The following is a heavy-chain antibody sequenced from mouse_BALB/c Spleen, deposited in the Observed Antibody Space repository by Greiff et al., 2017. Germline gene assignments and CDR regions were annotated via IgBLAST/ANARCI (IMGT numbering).Heavy chain of an antibody. CDR3: ARGRGRYDAMDY. V-gene: IGHV5-6-5*01. CDR2: ISSGGST. J-gene: IGHJ4*01. CDR1: GFTFSSYA. Sequence: EVKLVESGGGLVKPGGSLKLSCAASGFTFSSYAMSWVRQTPEKRLEWVASISSGGSTYYPDSVKGRFTISRDNARNILYLQMSSLRSEDTAMYYCARGRGRYDAMDYWGQGTSVTVSS.